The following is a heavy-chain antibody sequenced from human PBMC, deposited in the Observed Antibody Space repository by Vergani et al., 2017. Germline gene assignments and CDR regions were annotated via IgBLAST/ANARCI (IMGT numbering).Heavy chain of an antibody. V-gene: IGHV3-21*01. CDR3: ARDEGDIVVVPAAIDY. D-gene: IGHD2-2*01. CDR2: ISSSSSYI. J-gene: IGHJ4*02. Sequence: EVHLLESGGGLVQPGGSLRLSCAASGFTFSSYSMNWVRQAPGKGLEWVSSISSSSSYIYYADSVKGRFTISRDNAKNSLYLQMNSLRAEDTAVYYCARDEGDIVVVPAAIDYWGQGTLVTVSS. CDR1: GFTFSSYS.